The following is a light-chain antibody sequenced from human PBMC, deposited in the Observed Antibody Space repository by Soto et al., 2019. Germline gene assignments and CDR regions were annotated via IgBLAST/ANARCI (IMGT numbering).Light chain of an antibody. CDR3: QQRSNWPPT. J-gene: IGKJ4*01. V-gene: IGKV3-11*01. CDR1: QSVSSY. Sequence: EIVLTQSPATLSLSPGGRATLSCRASQSVSSYLAWYQQKPGQAPRLLIYDASNRATGIPARFSGSGSGTDFTLTISSLEPEDFAVYYCQQRSNWPPTVGGGTKVDIK. CDR2: DAS.